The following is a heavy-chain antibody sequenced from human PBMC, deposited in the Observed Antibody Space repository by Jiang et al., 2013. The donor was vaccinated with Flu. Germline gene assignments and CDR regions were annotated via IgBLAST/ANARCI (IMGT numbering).Heavy chain of an antibody. CDR2: IYYSGST. CDR1: GGSISSSSYY. CDR3: ARRPGRGAAAAHRPFDY. J-gene: IGHJ4*02. Sequence: GPGLVKPSETLSLTCTVSGGSISSSSYYWGWIRQPPGKGLEWIGSIYYSGSTYYNPSLKSRVTISVDTSKNQFSLKLSSVTAADTAVYYCARRPGRGAAAAHRPFDYWGQGTLVTVSS. D-gene: IGHD6-13*01. V-gene: IGHV4-39*01.